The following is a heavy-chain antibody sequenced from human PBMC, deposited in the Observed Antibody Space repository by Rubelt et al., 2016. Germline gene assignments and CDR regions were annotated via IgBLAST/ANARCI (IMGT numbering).Heavy chain of an antibody. D-gene: IGHD5-18*01. CDR1: GFTFNSYP. Sequence: VQLVESGGGLVQPGGSLRLSCAASGFTFNSYPLHWVRQAPGKGLEWVAVISYDGSTIYYTDSVKGRFTISRDNSKDTLYLQMNSLKAEDTAVYYCARDTSMVRGRFDCWGQGTLVTVSS. CDR3: ARDTSMVRGRFDC. V-gene: IGHV3-30*04. CDR2: ISYDGSTI. J-gene: IGHJ4*02.